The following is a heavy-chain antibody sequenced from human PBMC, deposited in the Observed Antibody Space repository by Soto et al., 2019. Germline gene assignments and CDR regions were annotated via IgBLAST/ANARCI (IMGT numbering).Heavy chain of an antibody. CDR2: IHHSGNT. D-gene: IGHD1-26*01. CDR1: GRSISSNLNS. CDR3: ARVPDGRLNWFDP. Sequence: SETLSLPCRVCGRSISSNLNSWSWIRHPRGNGLEWIRDIHHSGNTYYSPSLESRVTISVDRSRNQFSLRLTSVTAADTAVYFCARVPDGRLNWFDPWGPGILVTVSS. V-gene: IGHV4-30-2*01. J-gene: IGHJ5*02.